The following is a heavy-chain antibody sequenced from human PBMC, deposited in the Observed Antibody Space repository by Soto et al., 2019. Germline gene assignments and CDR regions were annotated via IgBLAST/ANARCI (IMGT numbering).Heavy chain of an antibody. Sequence: EGQLLQSGGGLVQPGESLRVCCAASGFTFSSSGMSWVRQAPGKGLEWVSSISVRGDYRYYADSVKGRFTISRDNSKNTLYLQMNSLTAEDTAVYYFANHGGFDFWVQGTMVAVSS. V-gene: IGHV3-23*01. J-gene: IGHJ3*01. D-gene: IGHD4-17*01. CDR2: ISVRGDYR. CDR3: ANHGGFDF. CDR1: GFTFSSSG.